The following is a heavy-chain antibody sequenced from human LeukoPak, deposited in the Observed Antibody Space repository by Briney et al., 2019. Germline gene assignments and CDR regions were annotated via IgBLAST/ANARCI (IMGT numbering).Heavy chain of an antibody. V-gene: IGHV4-59*01. Sequence: SETLSLTCTVSGGSISSYSWTWIRQPPEKGLEWIGCLYYSGSTIYNPSLKSRVTFSLDTSKSQFSLKLSSVTAADTAVYYCARHLPLGSQYYFDYWGQGTLVTVSS. CDR2: LYYSGST. J-gene: IGHJ4*02. CDR3: ARHLPLGSQYYFDY. CDR1: GGSISSYS. D-gene: IGHD3-16*01.